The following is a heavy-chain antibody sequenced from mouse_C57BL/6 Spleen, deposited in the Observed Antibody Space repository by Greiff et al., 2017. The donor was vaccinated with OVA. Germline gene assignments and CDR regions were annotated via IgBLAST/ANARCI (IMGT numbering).Heavy chain of an antibody. CDR2: IYPGSGST. V-gene: IGHV1-55*01. CDR3: AKGLRQGGGHYAMDY. CDR1: GYTFTSYW. D-gene: IGHD2-4*01. Sequence: VQLQQPGAELVKPGASVKMSCKASGYTFTSYWITWVKQRPGQGLEWIGDIYPGSGSTNYNEKFKSKATLTVDTSSSTAYMQLSSLTSEDSAVYYCAKGLRQGGGHYAMDYWGQGTSVTVSS. J-gene: IGHJ4*01.